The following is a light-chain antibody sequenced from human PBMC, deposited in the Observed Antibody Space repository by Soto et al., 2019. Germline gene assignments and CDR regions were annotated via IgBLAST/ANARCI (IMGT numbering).Light chain of an antibody. CDR3: QQSYTTLSWT. CDR1: QSISTY. J-gene: IGKJ1*01. V-gene: IGKV1-39*01. CDR2: GAS. Sequence: DIQMTQSPSSLSASVGDRVTITCRASQSISTYLNWYQQKPGKAPKLLIYGASSLQGGVPSRFSGSGSGTDFTLTISSLQPEDFATYYCQQSYTTLSWTFGQGTKVEIK.